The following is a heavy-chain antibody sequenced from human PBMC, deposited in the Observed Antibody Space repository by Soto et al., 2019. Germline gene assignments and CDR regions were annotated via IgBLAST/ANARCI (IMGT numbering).Heavy chain of an antibody. CDR2: IWYDGSNK. D-gene: IGHD6-19*01. V-gene: IGHV3-33*01. J-gene: IGHJ4*02. Sequence: GGSLRLSCAASGFTFSSYGMHWVRQAPGKGLEWVAVIWYDGSNKYYADSVKGRFTISRDNSKNTLYLQMNSLRAEDTAVYYCARDPPRSSGEPRFDYWGQGTLVTVSS. CDR1: GFTFSSYG. CDR3: ARDPPRSSGEPRFDY.